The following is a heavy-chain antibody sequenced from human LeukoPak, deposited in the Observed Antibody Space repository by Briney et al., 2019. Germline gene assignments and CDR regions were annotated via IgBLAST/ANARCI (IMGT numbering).Heavy chain of an antibody. Sequence: ASVKVSCKVSGYTFTSYDINWLRQATGQGLEWMGWMNPNSGNTGYAQKFQGRVTITRNTSINTAYMELSSLRSEDTAVYYCARTHYDFWSGYSLVYNWFDPWGQGTLVTVSS. CDR2: MNPNSGNT. D-gene: IGHD3-3*01. CDR3: ARTHYDFWSGYSLVYNWFDP. CDR1: GYTFTSYD. V-gene: IGHV1-8*03. J-gene: IGHJ5*02.